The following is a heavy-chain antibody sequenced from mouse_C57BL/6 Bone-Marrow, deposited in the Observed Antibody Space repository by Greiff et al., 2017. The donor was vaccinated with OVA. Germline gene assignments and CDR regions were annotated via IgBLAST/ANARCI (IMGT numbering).Heavy chain of an antibody. CDR2: ISYSGST. V-gene: IGHV3-8*01. CDR3: ARTTTVVAVYWYCDV. Sequence: EVKLVESGPGLAKPSQTLSLTCSVTGYSITSDYWNWIRKFPGNKLEYMGYISYSGSTYYNPSLKRRISITRDTSKNQYYLQLNSVTTEDTATYYGARTTTVVAVYWYCDVWGTGTTVTVSS. D-gene: IGHD1-1*01. J-gene: IGHJ1*03. CDR1: GYSITSDY.